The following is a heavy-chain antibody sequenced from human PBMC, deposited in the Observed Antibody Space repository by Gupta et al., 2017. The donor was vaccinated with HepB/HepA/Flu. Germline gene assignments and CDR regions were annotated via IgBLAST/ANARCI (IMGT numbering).Heavy chain of an antibody. CDR3: AKDGQRVVGEDAFDI. CDR2: ISGSGGST. CDR1: GFPFSSYA. J-gene: IGHJ3*02. D-gene: IGHD3-16*01. Sequence: EVQLLESGGGLVQPGGSLRLSCAASGFPFSSYAMSWVRQAPGKGLEWVSAISGSGGSTDYADSVKGRFTISRDKSKNTLYLQMNSLRAEDTALYYCAKDGQRVVGEDAFDIWGQGTMVTVSS. V-gene: IGHV3-23*01.